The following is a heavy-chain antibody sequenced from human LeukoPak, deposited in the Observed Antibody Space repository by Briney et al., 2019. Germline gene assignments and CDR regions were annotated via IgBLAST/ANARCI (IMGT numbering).Heavy chain of an antibody. J-gene: IGHJ4*02. CDR1: GFTFSSYG. CDR3: AKDKTYYYDSSGYSPMDY. Sequence: GGSLILSCAASGFTFSSYGMHWVRQAPGKGLEWVAFIRYEGGNKYYADSVKGRFTISRDNSKNTLYLQMYSLRAEDTAVYYCAKDKTYYYDSSGYSPMDYWGQGTLVTVCS. V-gene: IGHV3-30*02. CDR2: IRYEGGNK. D-gene: IGHD3-22*01.